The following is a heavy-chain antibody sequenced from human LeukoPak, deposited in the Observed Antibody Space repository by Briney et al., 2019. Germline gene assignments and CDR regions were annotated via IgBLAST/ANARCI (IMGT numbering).Heavy chain of an antibody. J-gene: IGHJ4*02. CDR1: GYTFTNYD. D-gene: IGHD3-22*01. V-gene: IGHV1-8*01. CDR3: ARGRYESSGYYCDY. Sequence: ASVKVSCKAPGYTFTNYDINWVRQATGQGLEWMGWMNPNSGNTGYTQKFQGRVTITRNTSISTAYMELSSLRSEDTAVYYCARGRYESSGYYCDYWGQGTQVTVSS. CDR2: MNPNSGNT.